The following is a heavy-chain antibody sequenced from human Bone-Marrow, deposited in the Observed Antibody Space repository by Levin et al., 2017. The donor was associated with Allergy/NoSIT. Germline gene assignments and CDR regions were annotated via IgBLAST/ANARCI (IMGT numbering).Heavy chain of an antibody. D-gene: IGHD2-21*01. CDR1: GGSISSYY. V-gene: IGHV4-59*01. J-gene: IGHJ3*02. CDR2: IYYSGST. CDR3: ARGNLLWWYAFDI. Sequence: PSETLSLTCTVSGGSISSYYWSWIRQPPGKGLEWIGYIYYSGSTNYNPSLKSRVTISVDTSKNQFSLKLSSVTAADTAVYYCARGNLLWWYAFDIWGQGTMVTVSS.